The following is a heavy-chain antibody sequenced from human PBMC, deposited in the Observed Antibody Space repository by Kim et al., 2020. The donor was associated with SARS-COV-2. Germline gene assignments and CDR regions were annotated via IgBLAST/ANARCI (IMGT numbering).Heavy chain of an antibody. CDR1: GFTFDSFA. D-gene: IGHD3-10*01. Sequence: GGSLRLSCAAFGFTFDSFAMHWVRQAPGKGLEWVAVTSSDASVKFYAESVKGRFTISRDNSKNTLFLQMNSLRSDDTALYYCAREDYYPSGSFTVGALDVWGQGTMVAVSS. CDR3: AREDYYPSGSFTVGALDV. V-gene: IGHV3-30*04. CDR2: TSSDASVK. J-gene: IGHJ3*01.